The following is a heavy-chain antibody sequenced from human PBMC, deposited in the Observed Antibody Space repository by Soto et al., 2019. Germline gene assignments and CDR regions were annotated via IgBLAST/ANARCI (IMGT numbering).Heavy chain of an antibody. Sequence: GGSLRLSCAGSGFTFSSYAMNWVRQAPGKGLEWVSAISDSGGSTYYADSVKGRFTISRDNSRNTLYLQMNSLRAEDTAVYYCAKFGSSGWNDAFDIWGQGTMVTVSS. CDR1: GFTFSSYA. CDR3: AKFGSSGWNDAFDI. V-gene: IGHV3-23*01. CDR2: ISDSGGST. D-gene: IGHD6-19*01. J-gene: IGHJ3*02.